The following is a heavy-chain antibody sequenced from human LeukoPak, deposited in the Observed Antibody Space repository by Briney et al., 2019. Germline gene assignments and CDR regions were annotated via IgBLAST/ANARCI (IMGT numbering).Heavy chain of an antibody. V-gene: IGHV3-21*01. CDR3: ARDRTSVIAPNWFDP. J-gene: IGHJ5*02. CDR2: ISGNSNYI. D-gene: IGHD4-23*01. CDR1: GFTFSSYS. Sequence: PGGSLRLSCAASGFTFSSYSMNWVRQAPGKGLEWVSSISGNSNYISYADSVKGRFSISRDNAEDSVYLQMNSLRPEDTAVYYWARDRTSVIAPNWFDPWGQGSLVTVSS.